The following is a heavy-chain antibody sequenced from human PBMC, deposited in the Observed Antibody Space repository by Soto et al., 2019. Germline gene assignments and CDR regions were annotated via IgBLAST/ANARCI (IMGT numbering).Heavy chain of an antibody. CDR2: IYPGDSDT. V-gene: IGHV5-51*01. CDR1: GYSFTSYW. J-gene: IGHJ6*02. D-gene: IGHD3-10*01. Sequence: PGESLKISCKGSGYSFTSYWIGWVRQMPGKGLEWMGIIYPGDSDTRYSPSFQGQVTISADKSISTAYLQWSSLKASDTAMYYCARQGEYFSYYYYYGMDVWGQGTTVTV. CDR3: ARQGEYFSYYYYYGMDV.